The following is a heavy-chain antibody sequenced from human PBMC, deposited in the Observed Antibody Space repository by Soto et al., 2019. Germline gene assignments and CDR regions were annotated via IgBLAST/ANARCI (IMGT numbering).Heavy chain of an antibody. J-gene: IGHJ4*01. V-gene: IGHV1-18*01. CDR1: GYTFTSYG. Sequence: ASVKVSCKASGYTFTSYGIRWVRQAPGQRLEWMGWISAYNGNTKYAQKLQGRVTMTRDTSPSTAYMELRSLRSDDTAVYYCARELPPTYYWGQGTLVTVSA. D-gene: IGHD1-26*01. CDR3: ARELPPTYY. CDR2: ISAYNGNT.